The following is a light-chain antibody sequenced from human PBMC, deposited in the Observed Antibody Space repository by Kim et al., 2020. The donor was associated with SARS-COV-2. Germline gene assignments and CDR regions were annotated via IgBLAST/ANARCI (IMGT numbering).Light chain of an antibody. J-gene: IGLJ3*02. CDR2: QGT. CDR1: KLGDKY. CDR3: QVWDSTSAWV. Sequence: SYELTQPPAVSVSPGQTASITCVGDKLGDKYPSWYEQKPGQSPVVVIYQGTKRPSGIPEPVSASISENTATLTISGTQAMDEADYYSQVWDSTSAWVFG. V-gene: IGLV3-1*01.